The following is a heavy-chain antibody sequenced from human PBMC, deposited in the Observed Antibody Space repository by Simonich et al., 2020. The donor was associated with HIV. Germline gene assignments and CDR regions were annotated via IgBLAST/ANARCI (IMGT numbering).Heavy chain of an antibody. V-gene: IGHV1-69*13. Sequence: QVQLVQSGAEVKKPGSSVKVSCKASGGTFSSFAISWVRQAPGLGLGWGGGITPIIGTANYPQMFQGRGTITADEYTSTADMELSSLRSEDTGIYYCARKGGGRGVYYFDYWGQGTLVTVSS. CDR1: GGTFSSFA. CDR3: ARKGGGRGVYYFDY. CDR2: ITPIIGTA. D-gene: IGHD3-10*01. J-gene: IGHJ4*02.